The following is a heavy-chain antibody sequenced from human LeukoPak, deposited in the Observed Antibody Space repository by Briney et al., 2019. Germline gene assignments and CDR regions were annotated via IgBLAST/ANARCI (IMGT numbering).Heavy chain of an antibody. CDR1: GFTVSSNY. Sequence: GGSLRLSCAASGFTVSSNYMSWVRQAPGKGLEWVSVIYSGGSTYYADSVKGRFTISRDNSKNTLYLQMNSLRAEDTAVYYCARNDYGDYLYYYYGMDVRGQGTTVTVSS. J-gene: IGHJ6*02. CDR2: IYSGGST. V-gene: IGHV3-53*01. CDR3: ARNDYGDYLYYYYGMDV. D-gene: IGHD4-17*01.